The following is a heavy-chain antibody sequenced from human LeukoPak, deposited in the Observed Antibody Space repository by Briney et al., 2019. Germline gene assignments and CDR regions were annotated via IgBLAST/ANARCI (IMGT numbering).Heavy chain of an antibody. Sequence: SETLSLTCAVYGGSFSGYHWSWIRQPPGKGLEWIGEINHSGSTNYNPSLKSRVTISVDTSKNQFSLKLSSVTAADTAVYYCASAITMVRAFDYWGQGTPVTVSS. CDR1: GGSFSGYH. CDR2: INHSGST. CDR3: ASAITMVRAFDY. V-gene: IGHV4-34*01. D-gene: IGHD3-10*01. J-gene: IGHJ4*02.